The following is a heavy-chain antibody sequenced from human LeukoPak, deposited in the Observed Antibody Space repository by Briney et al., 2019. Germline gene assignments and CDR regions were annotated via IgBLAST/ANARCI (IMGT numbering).Heavy chain of an antibody. V-gene: IGHV2-5*08. CDR1: GGSISSYYW. CDR3: AHRPTADYYDSSGYFDY. J-gene: IGHJ4*02. CDR2: IYWDDDK. D-gene: IGHD3-22*01. Sequence: TLSLTCTVSGGSISSYYWSWIRQPPGKALEWLALIYWDDDKRYSLSLKSRLTITKDTSKNQVVLTMTNMDPVDTATYYCAHRPTADYYDSSGYFDYWGQGTLVTVSS.